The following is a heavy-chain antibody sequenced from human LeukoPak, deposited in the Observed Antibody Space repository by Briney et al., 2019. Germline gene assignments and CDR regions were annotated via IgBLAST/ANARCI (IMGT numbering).Heavy chain of an antibody. CDR3: ARGGVVVTAMGWFDP. J-gene: IGHJ5*02. CDR2: ISSSSSYI. Sequence: GSLRLSCAASGFTFSSYSMNWVRQAPGKGLEWVSSISSSSSYIYYADSVKGRFTISRDNAKNSLYLQMNSLRAEDTAVYYCARGGVVVTAMGWFDPWGQGTLVTVSS. D-gene: IGHD2-21*02. CDR1: GFTFSSYS. V-gene: IGHV3-21*01.